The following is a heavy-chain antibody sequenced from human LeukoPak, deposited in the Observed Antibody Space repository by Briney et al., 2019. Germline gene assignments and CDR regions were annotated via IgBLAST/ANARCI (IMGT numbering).Heavy chain of an antibody. D-gene: IGHD7-27*01. J-gene: IGHJ4*02. V-gene: IGHV3-66*01. Sequence: GGSLRLPCAASGFTVSSNHMSWVRQAPGQGLEWVSVIYIGGTIHYADSVKGRFTISRDNSQNTVYLEMNSLRAEDTAVYYCARDGENHYYDYWGQGTLVTVST. CDR3: ARDGENHYYDY. CDR1: GFTVSSNH. CDR2: IYIGGTI.